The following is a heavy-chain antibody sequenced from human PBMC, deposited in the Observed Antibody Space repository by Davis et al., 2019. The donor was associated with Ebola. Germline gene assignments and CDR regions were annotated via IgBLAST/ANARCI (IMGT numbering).Heavy chain of an antibody. Sequence: PGGSLRLSCAASGFTFSSYWMSWVRQAQGKGLEWVSVIWSTGSTYYTDSVKGRITISRDNAKNSLYLQMNSLRAEDTAVYYCARDAYDYIWGSYRQYFDYWGQGTLVTVSS. J-gene: IGHJ4*02. CDR1: GFTFSSYW. CDR3: ARDAYDYIWGSYRQYFDY. V-gene: IGHV3-66*01. CDR2: IWSTGST. D-gene: IGHD3-16*02.